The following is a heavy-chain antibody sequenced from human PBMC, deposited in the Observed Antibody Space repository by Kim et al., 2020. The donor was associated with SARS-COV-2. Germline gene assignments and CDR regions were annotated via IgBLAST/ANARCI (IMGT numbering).Heavy chain of an antibody. D-gene: IGHD4-4*01. CDR2: IYYSGST. J-gene: IGHJ4*02. Sequence: SQTLSLTCTVSGGSISSYYWSWIRQPPGKGLEWIGYIYYSGSTNYNPSLKSRVTISVDTSKNQFSLKLSSVTAADTAVYYCASSKGPGWYWGQGTLVTVS. CDR1: GGSISSYY. CDR3: ASSKGPGWY. V-gene: IGHV4-59*13.